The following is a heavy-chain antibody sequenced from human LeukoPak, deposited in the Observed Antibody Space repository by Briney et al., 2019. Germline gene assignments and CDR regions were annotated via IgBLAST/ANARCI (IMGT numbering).Heavy chain of an antibody. CDR1: GFTFSSYW. CDR3: ARGPGDRYTLDY. D-gene: IGHD3-16*02. Sequence: PGGSLRLSCAASGFTFSSYWMHWVRQAPGKGLVWVSRITNECSSTTYADAVKGRFTVSRDNAKNTLYLKMNSLRAEDTAVYYCARGPGDRYTLDYWGQGTLVTVSS. V-gene: IGHV3-74*01. J-gene: IGHJ4*02. CDR2: ITNECSST.